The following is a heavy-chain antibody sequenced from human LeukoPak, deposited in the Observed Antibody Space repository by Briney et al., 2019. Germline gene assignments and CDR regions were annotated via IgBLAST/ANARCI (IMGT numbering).Heavy chain of an antibody. D-gene: IGHD2-15*01. CDR1: GGSISSYY. CDR3: ASRQYCSGGSCYGLGDAFDI. CDR2: IYTSGST. J-gene: IGHJ3*02. Sequence: PSETLSLTCTVSGGSISSYYWSWIRQPAGKGLEWIGRIYTSGSTNYNPSLKSRVTISVDTSKNQFSLKLSSVTAADTAVYYCASRQYCSGGSCYGLGDAFDIWGQGTTVTVSS. V-gene: IGHV4-4*07.